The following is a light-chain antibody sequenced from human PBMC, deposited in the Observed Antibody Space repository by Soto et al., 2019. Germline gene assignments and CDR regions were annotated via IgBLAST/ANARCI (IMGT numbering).Light chain of an antibody. V-gene: IGKV1-39*01. Sequence: DIQMTQSPSSLSASVGDRVTITCRASQGISTYLNWYQQKPGKAPKLLIYAASSLQSGVPSRFSGSGSETDFTLTISSLQPEDFATYSCPQSYSTTWTFGQGNKVEIK. CDR2: AAS. CDR1: QGISTY. J-gene: IGKJ1*01. CDR3: PQSYSTTWT.